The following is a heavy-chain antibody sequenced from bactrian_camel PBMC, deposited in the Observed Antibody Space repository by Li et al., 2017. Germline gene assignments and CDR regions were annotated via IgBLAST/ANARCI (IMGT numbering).Heavy chain of an antibody. CDR3: TADTSGTASFGY. D-gene: IGHD7*01. J-gene: IGHJ6*01. CDR2: ISSERGT. V-gene: IGHV3S55*01. CDR1: GVTFADYD. Sequence: HVQLVESGGGSVQAGGSLRLSCTASGVTFADYDMAWYRQVAGNECELVSSISSERGTNYADSVKGRFTISKDNAENTLYLQMNSLQSEDTAVYYCTADTSGTASFGYWGQGTQVTVS.